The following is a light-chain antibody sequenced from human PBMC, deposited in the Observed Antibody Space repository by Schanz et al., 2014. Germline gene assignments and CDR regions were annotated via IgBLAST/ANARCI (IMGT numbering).Light chain of an antibody. CDR1: QRISSY. CDR2: AAS. Sequence: DVQMTQSPSSLSASVGDRVTITCRASQRISSYLNWYQQKPGKAPKFLIYAASNLQSGVPSRFSGSGSGTDFTLTISSLQPEDFATYYCQQSHTSPVTFGQGTKLEIK. J-gene: IGKJ2*01. V-gene: IGKV1-39*01. CDR3: QQSHTSPVT.